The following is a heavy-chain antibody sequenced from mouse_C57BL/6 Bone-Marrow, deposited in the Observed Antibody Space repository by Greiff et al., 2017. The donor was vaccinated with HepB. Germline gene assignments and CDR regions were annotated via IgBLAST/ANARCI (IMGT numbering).Heavy chain of an antibody. Sequence: EVQGVESGGGLVKPGGSLKLSCAASGFTFSDYGMHWVRQAPERGLEWVAYISSGSSTIYYADTVKGRFTISRDNAKNTLFLQMTSLRSEDTAMYYCARKEDDGYWYFDVWGTGTTVTVSS. V-gene: IGHV5-17*01. J-gene: IGHJ1*03. CDR3: ARKEDDGYWYFDV. CDR1: GFTFSDYG. CDR2: ISSGSSTI. D-gene: IGHD2-3*01.